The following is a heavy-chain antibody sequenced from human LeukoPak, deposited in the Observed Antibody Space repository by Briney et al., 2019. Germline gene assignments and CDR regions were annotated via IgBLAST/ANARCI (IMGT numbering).Heavy chain of an antibody. D-gene: IGHD3-10*01. J-gene: IGHJ5*02. V-gene: IGHV1-18*01. CDR2: ISAYNGNT. CDR1: GYTFTSYG. CDR3: ARTPLNYGSGSLPRPPFDP. Sequence: GASVKVSCKASGYTFTSYGISWVRQAPGQGLEWMGWISAYNGNTNYAQKLQGRVNMTTDTSTSTAYMELRSLRSDATAVYYCARTPLNYGSGSLPRPPFDPWGQGTLVTVSS.